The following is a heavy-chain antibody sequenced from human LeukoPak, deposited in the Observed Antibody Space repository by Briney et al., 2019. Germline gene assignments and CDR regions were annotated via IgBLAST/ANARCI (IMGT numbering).Heavy chain of an antibody. Sequence: SETLSHTCTVSGGSISSSSYYWGWIRQPPGKGLEWIGSIYDSGSTYYNPSLKSRVTISVDTSKNQFSLKLSSVTAADTAVYYCARSVVVVPAAIYWFDPWGQGTLVTVSS. V-gene: IGHV4-39*01. CDR2: IYDSGST. D-gene: IGHD2-2*01. CDR1: GGSISSSSYY. J-gene: IGHJ5*02. CDR3: ARSVVVVPAAIYWFDP.